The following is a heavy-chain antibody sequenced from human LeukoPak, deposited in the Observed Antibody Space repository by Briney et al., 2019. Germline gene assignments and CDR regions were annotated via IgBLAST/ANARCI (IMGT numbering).Heavy chain of an antibody. CDR2: TSYDGTYK. D-gene: IGHD3-22*01. J-gene: IGHJ4*02. V-gene: IGHV3-30-3*01. CDR3: ARGVSDYYDSSGYYAFDY. Sequence: PGGSLRLSCAVSGLTFSNYAFHWVRQAPGKGLEWVALTSYDGTYKYYGSSVRGRFTISRDNSKNTLYLQMNSLRLEDTAVYHCARGVSDYYDSSGYYAFDYWGQGTLAIVSS. CDR1: GLTFSNYA.